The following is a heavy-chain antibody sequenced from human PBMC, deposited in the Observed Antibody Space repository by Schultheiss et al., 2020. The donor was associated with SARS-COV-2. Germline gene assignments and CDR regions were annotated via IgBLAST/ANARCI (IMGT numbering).Heavy chain of an antibody. D-gene: IGHD3-16*02. Sequence: SQTLSLTCTVSGGSISSGGYYWSWIRQHPGKGLEWIGEINHSGSTNYNPSLKSLVTISVDTSKNQFSLKLSSVTAADTAVYYCALHYVWGSYRPPGPYFQHWGQGTLVTVSS. CDR2: INHSGST. CDR1: GGSISSGGYY. J-gene: IGHJ1*01. CDR3: ALHYVWGSYRPPGPYFQH. V-gene: IGHV4-31*01.